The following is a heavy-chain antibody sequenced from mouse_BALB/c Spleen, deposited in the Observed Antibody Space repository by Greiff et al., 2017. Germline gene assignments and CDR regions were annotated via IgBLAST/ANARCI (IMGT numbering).Heavy chain of an antibody. Sequence: VQLQQPGAELVKPGASVTLSCKASGYTFTSYYMYWVKQRPGQGLEWIGGINPSNGGTNFNEKFKSKATLTVDKSSSTAYMQLSSLTSEDSAVYYCTRDPDMDYWGQGTSVTVSS. J-gene: IGHJ4*01. CDR2: INPSNGGT. V-gene: IGHV1S81*02. CDR3: TRDPDMDY. CDR1: GYTFTSYY.